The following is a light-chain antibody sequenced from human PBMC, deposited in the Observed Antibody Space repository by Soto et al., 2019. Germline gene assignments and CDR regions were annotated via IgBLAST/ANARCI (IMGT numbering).Light chain of an antibody. Sequence: EIVLTQSPGTLSLSPGERATLSCRASQSVSSSYLAWYQQKPGQAPRLLIYGASNRATGIPDRFSGSGSGTDFTLTISRLEPEHLAVYYCQQYGSSPFTFGPGTKVEIK. J-gene: IGKJ3*01. CDR1: QSVSSSY. CDR2: GAS. CDR3: QQYGSSPFT. V-gene: IGKV3-20*01.